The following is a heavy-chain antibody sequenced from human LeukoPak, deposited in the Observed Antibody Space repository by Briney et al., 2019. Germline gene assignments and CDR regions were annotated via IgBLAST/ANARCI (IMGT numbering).Heavy chain of an antibody. J-gene: IGHJ6*02. CDR1: GFTFSSYS. Sequence: PGGSLRLSCAASGFTFSSYSMNWVRQAPGKGLEWVSSISSSSSYIYYADSVKGRFTISRDNAKNSLYLQMNSLRAEDTAVYYCARDTVAGPYYYYYGMDVWGQGTTVTVSS. D-gene: IGHD6-19*01. V-gene: IGHV3-21*01. CDR2: ISSSSSYI. CDR3: ARDTVAGPYYYYYGMDV.